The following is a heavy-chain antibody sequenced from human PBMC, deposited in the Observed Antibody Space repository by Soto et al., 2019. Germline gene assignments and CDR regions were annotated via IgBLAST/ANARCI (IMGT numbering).Heavy chain of an antibody. D-gene: IGHD2-2*01. J-gene: IGHJ6*02. Sequence: SWKASSKASGGTFTRYGFSGWGQAPGKGVEGRGGMIPSFGTANYAQKFQGRVTITADESTSTAYMELSSLRSEDTAVYYCARGYCSSTSCLKRIYYYYGMDVWGQGTMVTVSS. CDR1: GGTFTRYG. CDR2: MIPSFGTA. CDR3: ARGYCSSTSCLKRIYYYYGMDV. V-gene: IGHV1-69*01.